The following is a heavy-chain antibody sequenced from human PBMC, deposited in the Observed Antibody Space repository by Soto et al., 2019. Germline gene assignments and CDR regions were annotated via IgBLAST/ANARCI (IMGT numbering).Heavy chain of an antibody. D-gene: IGHD2-2*01. Sequence: PGESLKISCNGSGYNFATYWIGWVGQTPWKGLEWIGIIYPPNSGTKYSPSFEGQVTISAEKSINTAYLQWSSLTASDTAVYYCARHRLYSSSWTTFDYWGQGTLVTVSS. CDR2: IYPPNSGT. CDR3: ARHRLYSSSWTTFDY. V-gene: IGHV5-51*01. J-gene: IGHJ4*02. CDR1: GYNFATYW.